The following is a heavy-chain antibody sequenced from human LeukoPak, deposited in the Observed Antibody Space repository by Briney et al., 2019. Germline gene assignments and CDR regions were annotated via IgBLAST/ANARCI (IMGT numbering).Heavy chain of an antibody. Sequence: SETLSLTRAVYGGSFSGYYWSWIRQPPGKGLEWIGEINHSGSTNYNPSLKSRVTISVDTSKNQFSLKLSSVTAADTAVYYCARGHDYGDLIEYYYYGMDVWGQGTTVTVSS. CDR1: GGSFSGYY. CDR2: INHSGST. D-gene: IGHD4-17*01. CDR3: ARGHDYGDLIEYYYYGMDV. J-gene: IGHJ6*02. V-gene: IGHV4-34*01.